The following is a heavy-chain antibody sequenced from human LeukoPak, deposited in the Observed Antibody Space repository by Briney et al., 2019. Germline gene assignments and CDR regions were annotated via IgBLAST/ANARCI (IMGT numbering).Heavy chain of an antibody. CDR3: ARGGDSSGYYLWDY. CDR2: IYYSGST. D-gene: IGHD3-22*01. J-gene: IGHJ4*02. V-gene: IGHV4-59*01. CDR1: GGSISSYY. Sequence: PSETLSLTCTVSGGSISSYYWSWIRQPPGKGLEWIGYIYYSGSTNYNPSLKSRVTISVDTSKNQFSLKLSSVTAADTAVYYCARGGDSSGYYLWDYWGQGTLVTVSS.